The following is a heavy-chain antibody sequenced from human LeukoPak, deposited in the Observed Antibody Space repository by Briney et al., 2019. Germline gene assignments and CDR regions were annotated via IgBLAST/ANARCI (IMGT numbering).Heavy chain of an antibody. CDR1: GGSISSSSYY. V-gene: IGHV4-39*07. CDR2: IYYSGST. Sequence: PSETLSLTCTVSGGSISSSSYYWGWIRQPPGKGLEWIGSIYYSGSTNYNPSLKSRVTISVDTSKNQFSLKLSSVTAADTAVYYCARGAFGEAWFDPWGQGTLVTVSS. J-gene: IGHJ5*02. D-gene: IGHD3-10*01. CDR3: ARGAFGEAWFDP.